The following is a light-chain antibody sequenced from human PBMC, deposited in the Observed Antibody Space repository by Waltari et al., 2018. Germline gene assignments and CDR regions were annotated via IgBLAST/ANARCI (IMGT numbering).Light chain of an antibody. J-gene: IGLJ1*01. V-gene: IGLV1-40*01. CDR3: QSYDSSLRGFYV. CDR2: HTT. Sequence: QSVLTQPPSLSGAPGQRVTISCTGSSSNIGAGYGVQWYQQFPGTAPKLLIYHTTIRPSGVLARSPGSTSGTSASLAITGLQAEDEADYYCQSYDSSLRGFYVFGTGTKVTV. CDR1: SSNIGAGYG.